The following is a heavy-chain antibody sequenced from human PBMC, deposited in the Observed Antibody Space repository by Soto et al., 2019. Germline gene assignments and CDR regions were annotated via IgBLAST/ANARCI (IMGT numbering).Heavy chain of an antibody. D-gene: IGHD4-17*01. Sequence: EVRLVESGGGLVQPGGSLRLSCTVSGFTVSSNYMSWVRQAPGKGLEWVSIIYSSGSTYYADSVKGRFTISRDNSKNTLFVQMNSLRAEDTAVYYCARKGYGDYAPFDCWGQGTLVTVSS. V-gene: IGHV3-66*01. CDR2: IYSSGST. CDR3: ARKGYGDYAPFDC. J-gene: IGHJ4*02. CDR1: GFTVSSNY.